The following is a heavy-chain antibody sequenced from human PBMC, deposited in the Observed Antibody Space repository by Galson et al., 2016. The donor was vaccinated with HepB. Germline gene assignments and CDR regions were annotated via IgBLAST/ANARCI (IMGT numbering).Heavy chain of an antibody. J-gene: IGHJ4*02. CDR2: ISYDGTDK. CDR3: ARSMGELYFDY. D-gene: IGHD3-16*01. V-gene: IGHV3-30-3*01. Sequence: PGEGLEWVAAISYDGTDKYYADSVKGRFTISRDNSKNTLFLQMNSLRAEDTAVYYCARSMGELYFDYWGQGTLVTVSA.